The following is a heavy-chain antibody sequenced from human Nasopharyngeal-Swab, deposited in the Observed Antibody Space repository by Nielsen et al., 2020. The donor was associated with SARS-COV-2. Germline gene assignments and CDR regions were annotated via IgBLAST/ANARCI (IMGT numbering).Heavy chain of an antibody. CDR3: ARDRGSSWPYYDYYGMDV. J-gene: IGHJ6*02. CDR2: TYYRSKWYN. Sequence: WIRQSPSRGLEWLGRTYYRSKWYNDYAVSVKSRITINPDTSKNQFSLQLNSVTPEDTAVYYCARDRGSSWPYYDYYGMDVWGQGTTVTVSS. D-gene: IGHD6-13*01. V-gene: IGHV6-1*01.